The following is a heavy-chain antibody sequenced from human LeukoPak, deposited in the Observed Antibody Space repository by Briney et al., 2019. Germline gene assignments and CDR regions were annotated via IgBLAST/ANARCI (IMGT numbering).Heavy chain of an antibody. CDR2: INHSGST. D-gene: IGHD2-2*02. J-gene: IGHJ3*02. V-gene: IGHV4-34*01. CDR1: GGSFSGYY. CDR3: ARPYRIRSAFDI. Sequence: SETLSLTCAVYGGSFSGYYWSWIRQPPGKGLEWIGEINHSGSTNYNPSLKSRVTISVDTSKNQFSLKLSSVTAADTAVYYCARPYRIRSAFDIWGQGRMVTVSS.